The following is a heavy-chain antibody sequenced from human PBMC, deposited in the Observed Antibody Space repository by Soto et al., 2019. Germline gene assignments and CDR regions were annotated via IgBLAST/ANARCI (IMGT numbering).Heavy chain of an antibody. D-gene: IGHD2-2*01. J-gene: IGHJ6*02. CDR3: ARDIGYCSSTSCYPMFGYYYYGMDV. CDR1: GYTLTSYG. Sequence: GASVKVSCKASGYTLTSYGISWVRQAPGQGLEWMGWISAYNGNTNYAQKLQGRVTMTTDTSTSTAYMELRSLRSDDTAVYYCARDIGYCSSTSCYPMFGYYYYGMDVWGQGTTVTVSS. V-gene: IGHV1-18*01. CDR2: ISAYNGNT.